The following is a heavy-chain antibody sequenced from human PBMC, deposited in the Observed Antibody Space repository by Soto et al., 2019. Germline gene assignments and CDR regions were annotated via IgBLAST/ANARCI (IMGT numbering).Heavy chain of an antibody. Sequence: GESLKISCKGSGYSFTSYWIGWVRQMPGKGLEWMGIIYPGDSDTRYSPSFQGQVTISADKSISTAYLQWSSLKASDTAMYYCARHLKELGDCSGGSCYSVWFDPWGQGTLVTVAS. V-gene: IGHV5-51*01. CDR2: IYPGDSDT. CDR3: ARHLKELGDCSGGSCYSVWFDP. D-gene: IGHD2-15*01. CDR1: GYSFTSYW. J-gene: IGHJ5*02.